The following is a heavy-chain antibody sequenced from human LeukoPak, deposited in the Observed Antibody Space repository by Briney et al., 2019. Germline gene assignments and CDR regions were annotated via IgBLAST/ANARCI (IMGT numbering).Heavy chain of an antibody. CDR3: ARDSSGYYSDDAFDI. CDR1: GFTFSSYS. V-gene: IGHV3-21*01. Sequence: PGGSLRLSCAASGFTFSSYSMNWVRQAPGKGLEWVSSISSSSSYIYYADSVKGRFTISRDNAKNSLYLQMNSLRAEDTAVYYCARDSSGYYSDDAFDIWGQGTMVTVSS. CDR2: ISSSSSYI. J-gene: IGHJ3*02. D-gene: IGHD3-22*01.